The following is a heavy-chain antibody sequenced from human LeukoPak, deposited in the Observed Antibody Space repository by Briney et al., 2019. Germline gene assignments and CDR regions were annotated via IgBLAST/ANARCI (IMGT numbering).Heavy chain of an antibody. CDR1: GGTISSYY. V-gene: IGHV4-59*08. D-gene: IGHD6-19*01. J-gene: IGHJ4*02. Sequence: SETLSLACTVSGGTISSYYWNWIRQPPGKGLEWIGYIHYSGSTKYNPSLKSRVTISVDTSKNQFSLKLSSVTAADTAVYYCARWYSSGWAFDYWGQGTLVTVSS. CDR3: ARWYSSGWAFDY. CDR2: IHYSGST.